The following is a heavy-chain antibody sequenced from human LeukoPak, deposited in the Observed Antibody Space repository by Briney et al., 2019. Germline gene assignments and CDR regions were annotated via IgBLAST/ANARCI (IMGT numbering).Heavy chain of an antibody. CDR3: ARRIAVAGTPFDY. J-gene: IGHJ4*02. D-gene: IGHD6-19*01. CDR1: GGSISSSSYY. CDR2: IYYSGST. Sequence: SETLSLTCTVSGGSISSSSYYWGWVRQPPGKGLEWIGSIYYSGSTYYNPSLKSRVTISVDTSKNQFSLKLSSVTAADTAVYYCARRIAVAGTPFDYWGQGTLVTVSS. V-gene: IGHV4-39*01.